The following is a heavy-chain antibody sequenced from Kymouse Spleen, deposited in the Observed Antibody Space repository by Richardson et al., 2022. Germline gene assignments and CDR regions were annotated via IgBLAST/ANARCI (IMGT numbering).Heavy chain of an antibody. Sequence: QVQLQQWGAGLLKPSETLSLTCAVYGGSFSGYYWSWIRQPPGKGLEWIGEINHSGSTNYNPSLKSRVTISVDTSKNQFSLKLSSVTAADTAVYYCAREGYITGTPYGMDVWGQGTTVTVSS. D-gene: IGHD1-7*01. V-gene: IGHV4-34*01. CDR1: GGSFSGYY. CDR2: INHSGST. J-gene: IGHJ6*02. CDR3: AREGYITGTPYGMDV.